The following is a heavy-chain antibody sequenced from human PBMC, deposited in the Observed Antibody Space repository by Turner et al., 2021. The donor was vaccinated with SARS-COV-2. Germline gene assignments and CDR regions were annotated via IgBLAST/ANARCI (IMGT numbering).Heavy chain of an antibody. J-gene: IGHJ5*02. CDR2: ISYDGSNK. Sequence: QVQLVESGGGVVQPGWSLSLPCPASGFPFSNYAMHWVRQATGKGLEWVAVISYDGSNKYYADSVKGRFTISRDNSKNTLYLQMNSLRAEDTAVYYCARDGYSSSSIGYNWFDPWGQGTLVTVSS. CDR3: ARDGYSSSSIGYNWFDP. CDR1: GFPFSNYA. V-gene: IGHV3-30-3*01. D-gene: IGHD6-6*01.